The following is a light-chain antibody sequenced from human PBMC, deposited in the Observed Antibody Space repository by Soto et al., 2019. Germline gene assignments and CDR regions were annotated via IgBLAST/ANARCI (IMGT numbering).Light chain of an antibody. J-gene: IGKJ4*01. Sequence: DIQMTQSPSSLSASVGDRVTITCRASQSMSNYLNWYRQKPGKAPKPLIYLASSLKSGVPSRFSGSGSGTDFTLTISSLQPEDFATYYCQQSYSMTTFGGGTKVAIK. CDR1: QSMSNY. CDR2: LAS. CDR3: QQSYSMTT. V-gene: IGKV1-39*01.